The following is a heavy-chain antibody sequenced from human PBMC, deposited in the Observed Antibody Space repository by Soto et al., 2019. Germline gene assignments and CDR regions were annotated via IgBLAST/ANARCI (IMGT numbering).Heavy chain of an antibody. Sequence: EVQLVESGGGLVQPGGSLRLSCAASGFTFSNAWLSWVRQAPGKVLDWVGRIKSNADGGTTDYAAPVKGRFTISRDDSKNTLYLQMNSLKTEDTAVYYCATRPTFPYVGPEKYLRRWGQGTLVTVSS. CDR2: IKSNADGGTT. CDR1: GFTFSNAW. J-gene: IGHJ1*01. V-gene: IGHV3-15*01. CDR3: ATRPTFPYVGPEKYLRR. D-gene: IGHD3-16*01.